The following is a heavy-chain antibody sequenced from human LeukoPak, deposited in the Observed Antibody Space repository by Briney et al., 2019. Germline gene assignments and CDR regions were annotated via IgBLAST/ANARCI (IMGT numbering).Heavy chain of an antibody. V-gene: IGHV1-3*01. J-gene: IGHJ4*02. CDR3: ARVQSAYCSSTSCYGGYFDY. CDR1: GYTFTSYA. D-gene: IGHD2-2*01. CDR2: INAGNGNT. Sequence: ASVTVSCKASGYTFTSYAMHWVRQAPGQRLEWMGWINAGNGNTKHSQKFQGRVTITRDTSASTAYMELSSLRSEDTAVYYCARVQSAYCSSTSCYGGYFDYWGQGTLVTVSS.